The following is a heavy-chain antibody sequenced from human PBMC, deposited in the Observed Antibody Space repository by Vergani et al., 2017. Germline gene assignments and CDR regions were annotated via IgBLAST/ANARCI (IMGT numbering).Heavy chain of an antibody. Sequence: VDLVESGGGLVRPGGSGRLPGEASGFPFGTFPRFWAGQPPGKGLEWVTFIRYDGSNTYYADSVKGRFTISRDNSKNTLFLQMNSLRPEDTAVYYCARDTVTGSRYFDYWGQGTLVTVSS. CDR3: ARDTVTGSRYFDY. CDR1: GFPFGTFP. CDR2: IRYDGSNT. V-gene: IGHV3-30*02. J-gene: IGHJ4*02. D-gene: IGHD6-19*01.